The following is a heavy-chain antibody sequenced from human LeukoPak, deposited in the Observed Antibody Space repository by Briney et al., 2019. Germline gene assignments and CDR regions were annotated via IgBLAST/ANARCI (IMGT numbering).Heavy chain of an antibody. J-gene: IGHJ4*02. CDR3: ARHGYGDYGFLGY. D-gene: IGHD4-17*01. V-gene: IGHV4-59*08. CDR2: IYYSGST. CDR1: GGSISSYY. Sequence: KASETLSLTCTVSGGSISSYYWSWIRQPPGKGLEWIGYIYYSGSTNYNPSLKSRVTISVDTSKNQFSLKLSSVTAADTAVYYCARHGYGDYGFLGYWGQGTLVTVSS.